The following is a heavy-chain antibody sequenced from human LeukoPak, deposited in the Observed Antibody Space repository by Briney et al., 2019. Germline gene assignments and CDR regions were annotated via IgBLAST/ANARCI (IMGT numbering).Heavy chain of an antibody. CDR3: ARPLSSGRYYYYYGMDV. V-gene: IGHV3-30*03. Sequence: GGSLRLSCAASGFTFSSYGMHWVRQSPGRGLEWVSFISFDGSNEFYADSLKGRFTISRDNSKDTLYLQMDSLRSEDTAVYYCARPLSSGRYYYYYGMDVWGQGTTVTVSS. J-gene: IGHJ6*02. D-gene: IGHD6-19*01. CDR2: ISFDGSNE. CDR1: GFTFSSYG.